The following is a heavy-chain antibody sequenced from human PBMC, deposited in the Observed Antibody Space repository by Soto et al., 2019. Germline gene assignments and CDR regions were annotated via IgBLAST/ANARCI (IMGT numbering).Heavy chain of an antibody. CDR3: ARDRGSGWYGAFDI. Sequence: ETLSLTCAVSGGSISSSNWWSWVRQPPGKGLEWIGEIYHSGSTNYNPSLKSRVTISVDKSKNQFSLKLSSVTAADTAVYYCARDRGSGWYGAFDIWGQGTMVTVSS. CDR2: IYHSGST. D-gene: IGHD6-19*01. V-gene: IGHV4-4*02. J-gene: IGHJ3*02. CDR1: GGSISSSNW.